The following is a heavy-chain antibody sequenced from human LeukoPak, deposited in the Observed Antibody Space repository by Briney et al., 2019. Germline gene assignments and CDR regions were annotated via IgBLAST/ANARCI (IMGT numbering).Heavy chain of an antibody. D-gene: IGHD3-9*01. Sequence: SETLSLTCTVSGGSVSSGSYYWSWIRQPPGKGLEWIGYIYYSGSTNYNPSLKSRVTISVDTSKNQFSLKLSSVTAADTAVYYCARGSLIYYDILTGYYTPLGLDYWGQGTLVTVSS. CDR2: IYYSGST. J-gene: IGHJ4*02. CDR1: GGSVSSGSYY. CDR3: ARGSLIYYDILTGYYTPLGLDY. V-gene: IGHV4-61*01.